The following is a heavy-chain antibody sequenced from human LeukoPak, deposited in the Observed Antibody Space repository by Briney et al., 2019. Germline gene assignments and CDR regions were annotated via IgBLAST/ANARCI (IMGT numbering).Heavy chain of an antibody. CDR1: EFSVGSNY. D-gene: IGHD5-12*01. CDR2: IYSGGST. Sequence: GGSLRLSCAASEFSVGSNYMTWVRQAPGKGLEWVSLIYSGGSTYYADSVKGRFTISRDNSKNTLYLQMNSLRAEDTAVYHCARGPSGYHNTGGQGTLVTVTS. V-gene: IGHV3-66*01. CDR3: ARGPSGYHNT. J-gene: IGHJ4*02.